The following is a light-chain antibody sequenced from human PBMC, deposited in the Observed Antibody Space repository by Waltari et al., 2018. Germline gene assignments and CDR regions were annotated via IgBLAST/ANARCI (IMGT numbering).Light chain of an antibody. J-gene: IGLJ2*01. CDR3: SSYISSSTLEL. CDR1: SSDVGAYNY. CDR2: DVS. V-gene: IGLV2-14*03. Sequence: QSALTQPASVSGSPGQSITISCTGTSSDVGAYNYVSWYQQHPGKAPKLIIFDVSNRPSGVSNRFSDSKTGHTASLTISGLQAEDEADYYCSSYISSSTLELFGGGTSLTVL.